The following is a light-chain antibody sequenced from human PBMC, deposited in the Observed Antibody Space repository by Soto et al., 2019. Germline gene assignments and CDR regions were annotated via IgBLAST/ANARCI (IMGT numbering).Light chain of an antibody. V-gene: IGKV3-15*01. CDR3: QQRSNWPPLIT. CDR2: GAS. Sequence: EIVMTQSPATLSVSPGERATLSCRASQSVSSNLAWYQQKPGQAPRLLIYGASTRATGIPARFSGSGSGTEFTLTISSLQSEDFAVYYCQQRSNWPPLITFGPGTKVDIK. J-gene: IGKJ3*01. CDR1: QSVSSN.